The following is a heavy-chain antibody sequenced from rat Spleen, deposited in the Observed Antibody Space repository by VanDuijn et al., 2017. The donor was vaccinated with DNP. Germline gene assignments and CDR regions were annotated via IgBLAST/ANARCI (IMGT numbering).Heavy chain of an antibody. J-gene: IGHJ2*01. CDR1: GYSIISNY. Sequence: EVQLQESGPGLVKPSQSLSLSCSVTGYSIISNYWGWIRKFPGDKMEYIGHISYSGGTNYNPSFKSRISITRDTSKNHFFLHLNSVTTEDTATYYCARWTRYFDYWGQGVMVTVSS. V-gene: IGHV3-1*01. CDR3: ARWTRYFDY. D-gene: IGHD1-7*01. CDR2: ISYSGGT.